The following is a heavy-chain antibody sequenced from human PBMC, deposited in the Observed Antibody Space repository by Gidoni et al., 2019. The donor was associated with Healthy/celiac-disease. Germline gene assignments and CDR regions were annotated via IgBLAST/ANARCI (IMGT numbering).Heavy chain of an antibody. CDR3: ARGDVLPVEDYYYYYGMDV. V-gene: IGHV4-61*02. Sequence: QVQLQESGPGLVKPSQTLSLTCTVSGGSISSGSYYWSWIRQPAGKGLEWIGRIYTSGSTNYNPSLKSRVTISVDTSKNQFSLKLSSVTAADTAVYYCARGDVLPVEDYYYYYGMDVWGQGTTVTVSS. D-gene: IGHD2-2*01. J-gene: IGHJ6*02. CDR1: GGSISSGSYY. CDR2: IYTSGST.